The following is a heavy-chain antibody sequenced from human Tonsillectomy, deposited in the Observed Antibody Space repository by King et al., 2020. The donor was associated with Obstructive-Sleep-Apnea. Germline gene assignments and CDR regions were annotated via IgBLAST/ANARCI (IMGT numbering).Heavy chain of an antibody. J-gene: IGHJ4*02. D-gene: IGHD3-10*01. Sequence: QLVQSGGGLVQPGGSLRLSCVASGFSFSDYYMDWVRQAPGKGLEWVGRVRNKPNSYTTEYAASVKGRFTISRDDSRNSVRLQMNSLTTEDTAVYLCDRGYCPGRKTQLDDWGQGTLVTVSS. CDR1: GFSFSDYY. CDR3: DRGYCPGRKTQLDD. V-gene: IGHV3-72*01. CDR2: VRNKPNSYTT.